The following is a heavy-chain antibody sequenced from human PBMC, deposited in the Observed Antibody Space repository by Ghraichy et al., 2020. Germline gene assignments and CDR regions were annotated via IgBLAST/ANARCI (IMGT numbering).Heavy chain of an antibody. CDR2: ISYDGSNK. V-gene: IGHV3-30*18. CDR3: AKDRITMVRGVIRPHFDY. Sequence: GGSLRLSCEASEFTFSSYGMHWVRQAPGKGLAWVAVISYDGSNKYYADSVRGLFTISRDNSKNSLYLQMNSLRAEATAVYYFAKDRITMVRGVIRPHFDYGGQGTLLTVSS. D-gene: IGHD3-10*01. J-gene: IGHJ4*02. CDR1: EFTFSSYG.